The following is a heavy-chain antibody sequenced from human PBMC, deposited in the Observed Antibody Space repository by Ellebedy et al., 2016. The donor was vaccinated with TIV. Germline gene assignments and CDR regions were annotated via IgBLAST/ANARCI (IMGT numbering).Heavy chain of an antibody. Sequence: AASVKVSCKTSGYTFTTHGVSWVRQAPGQGLEWMGWVNPNSGDTDYAQKIRDRVTMTRDTSTNTAYLELSSLRSEDTAVYYCAREDAFDIWGQGTMVTVSS. J-gene: IGHJ3*02. CDR3: AREDAFDI. V-gene: IGHV1-8*02. CDR1: GYTFTTHG. CDR2: VNPNSGDT.